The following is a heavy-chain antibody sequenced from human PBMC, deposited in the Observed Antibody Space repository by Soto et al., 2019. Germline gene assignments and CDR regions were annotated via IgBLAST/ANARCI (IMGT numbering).Heavy chain of an antibody. CDR1: GDSISNFNYW. V-gene: IGHV4-39*01. Sequence: SETLSLTCTVAGDSISNFNYWWGWIRQPPGKGLEWIGSVFYTGATYYNASLKSRVTIAVDTSNNQFSLTLTSVTAADTAVYYCARQVGTGLWYFDSWGQGSLVTVSS. CDR2: VFYTGAT. D-gene: IGHD3-10*01. J-gene: IGHJ4*02. CDR3: ARQVGTGLWYFDS.